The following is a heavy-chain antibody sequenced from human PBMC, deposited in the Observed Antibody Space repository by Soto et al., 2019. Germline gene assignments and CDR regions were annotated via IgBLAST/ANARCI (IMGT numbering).Heavy chain of an antibody. D-gene: IGHD2-2*01. CDR2: IYYSGST. CDR3: ARHRGYCSSPSCGGLSAP. Sequence: PSETLSLTCTVSGGSISSYYWSWIRQPPGKGLEWIGYIYYSGSTNYNPSLKSRVTISVDTSKNQFSLKLSSVTAADTAVYYCARHRGYCSSPSCGGLSAPWGQGTLVTVSS. V-gene: IGHV4-59*08. J-gene: IGHJ5*02. CDR1: GGSISSYY.